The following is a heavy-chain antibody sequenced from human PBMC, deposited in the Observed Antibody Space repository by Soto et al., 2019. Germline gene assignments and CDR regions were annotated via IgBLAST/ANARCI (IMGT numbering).Heavy chain of an antibody. Sequence: QVQLVQSGAEVKKPGASVKVSCKASGYTFTSYDINWVRQATGQGLEWMGWMNPNSGNTGYAQKFQGRVTMTRNTSISTAFMELRSLGYEDTAIYYCTKGTRTTDVWGQGTTVTVSS. J-gene: IGHJ6*02. CDR3: TKGTRTTDV. V-gene: IGHV1-8*01. CDR1: GYTFTSYD. CDR2: MNPNSGNT. D-gene: IGHD1-7*01.